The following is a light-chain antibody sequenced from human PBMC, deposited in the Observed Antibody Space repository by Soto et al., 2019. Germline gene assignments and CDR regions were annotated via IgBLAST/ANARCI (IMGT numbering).Light chain of an antibody. J-gene: IGLJ1*01. CDR3: SSYTSSSIPYV. CDR1: SSDVGGYNY. V-gene: IGLV2-14*03. Sequence: QSVLTQPASVSGSPGQSITISCTGTSSDVGGYNYVSWYQQHPGKAPKLMIYDVSNRPSGVSNRFSGSKSGNTASLTISGLPAEDEAYYYCSSYTSSSIPYVFGTGTKLTVL. CDR2: DVS.